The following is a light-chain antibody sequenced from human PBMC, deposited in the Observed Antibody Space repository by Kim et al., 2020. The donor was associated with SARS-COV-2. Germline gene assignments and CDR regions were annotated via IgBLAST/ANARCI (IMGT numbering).Light chain of an antibody. V-gene: IGLV3-19*01. Sequence: SSELTQDPVVYVALGQTVRITCQGDSLRSYYATWYQQKPRQAPVLVIYGRNNRPSGIPDRFSGSASGNTASLTISGTQAEDEADFYCQSRDSGGRVMFGGGTQLTVL. CDR2: GRN. J-gene: IGLJ3*02. CDR3: QSRDSGGRVM. CDR1: SLRSYY.